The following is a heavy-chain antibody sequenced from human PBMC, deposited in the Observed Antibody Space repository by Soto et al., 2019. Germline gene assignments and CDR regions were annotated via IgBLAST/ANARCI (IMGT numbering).Heavy chain of an antibody. CDR2: INPNSGGT. CDR3: ARGSITIYGVVPDRRCMDV. Sequence: QVQLVQSGAEVKKPGASVKVSCKASGYTFTGYYMHWVRQAPGQGLEWMGWINPNSGGTNEAQKFQGCATMTRDTSISTAYMELSRLRSDDTAVYCCARGSITIYGVVPDRRCMDVWGQGTTVTVSS. J-gene: IGHJ6*02. D-gene: IGHD3-3*01. V-gene: IGHV1-2*04. CDR1: GYTFTGYY.